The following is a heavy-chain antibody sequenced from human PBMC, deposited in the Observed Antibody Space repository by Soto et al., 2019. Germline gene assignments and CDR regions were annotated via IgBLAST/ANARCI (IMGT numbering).Heavy chain of an antibody. V-gene: IGHV3-23*01. CDR2: ISGSGGST. Sequence: PGGSLRLSCAASGFTFSSYAMSWVRQAPGKGLEWVSAISGSGGSTYYADSVKGRFTISRDNSKNTLYLQMNSLRAEDTAVYYCAKDPRRITMIVVAHHTKSIGYWGQGTLVTVSS. CDR1: GFTFSSYA. CDR3: AKDPRRITMIVVAHHTKSIGY. J-gene: IGHJ4*02. D-gene: IGHD3-22*01.